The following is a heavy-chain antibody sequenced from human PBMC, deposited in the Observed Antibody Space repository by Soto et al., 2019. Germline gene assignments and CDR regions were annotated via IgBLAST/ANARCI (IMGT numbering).Heavy chain of an antibody. CDR2: INPSGGST. V-gene: IGHV1-46*01. CDR1: GYTFTSYY. Sequence: GASVKVSCKASGYTFTSYYMHCVRQAPGQVLEWMGIINPSGGSTSYAQKFQGRVTMTRDTSTSTVYMELSSLRSEDTAVYYCASTSTYYDFWSGPYPCYWGQGTLVTVSS. J-gene: IGHJ4*02. D-gene: IGHD3-3*01. CDR3: ASTSTYYDFWSGPYPCY.